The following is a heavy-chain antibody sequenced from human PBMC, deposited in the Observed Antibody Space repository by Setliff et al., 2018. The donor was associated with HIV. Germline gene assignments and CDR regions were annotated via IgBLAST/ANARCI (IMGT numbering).Heavy chain of an antibody. CDR2: IKSKADGGTT. CDR1: GFTFSIYN. Sequence: GGSLRLSCEASGFTFSIYNMNWVRQAPGRGLEWVGRIKSKADGGTTDYAAPVKGRFTISRDDSKRMVYLQMNSLTSEDTAVYFCTRSYYYWGQGTLVTVSS. J-gene: IGHJ4*02. CDR3: TRSYYY. D-gene: IGHD3-10*01. V-gene: IGHV3-15*01.